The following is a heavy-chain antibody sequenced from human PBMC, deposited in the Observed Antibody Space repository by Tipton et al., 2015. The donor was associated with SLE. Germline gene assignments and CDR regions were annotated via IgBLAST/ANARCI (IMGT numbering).Heavy chain of an antibody. Sequence: TLSLTCAVYGGSFSGYYWSWIRQPPGKGLEWIGEINHSGSTNYNPSLKSRVTISVDTSKNQFSLKLSSVSAADTAVYYCARLPLYYYFDYWGQGTLVTVSS. CDR2: INHSGST. J-gene: IGHJ4*02. CDR1: GGSFSGYY. D-gene: IGHD2-15*01. V-gene: IGHV4-34*01. CDR3: ARLPLYYYFDY.